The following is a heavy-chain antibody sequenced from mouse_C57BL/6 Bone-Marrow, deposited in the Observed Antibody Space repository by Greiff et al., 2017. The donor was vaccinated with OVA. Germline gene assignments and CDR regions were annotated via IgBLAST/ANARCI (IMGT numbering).Heavy chain of an antibody. Sequence: EVQGVESGGDLVKPGGSLKLSCAASGFTFSSYGMSWVRQTPDKRLEWVATISSGGSYTYYPDSVKGRFTISRDNAKNTLYLQMSRLKAEDTAMYYCARQPFDVWGTGTTVTVSS. J-gene: IGHJ1*03. CDR1: GFTFSSYG. CDR2: ISSGGSYT. V-gene: IGHV5-6*01. CDR3: ARQPFDV.